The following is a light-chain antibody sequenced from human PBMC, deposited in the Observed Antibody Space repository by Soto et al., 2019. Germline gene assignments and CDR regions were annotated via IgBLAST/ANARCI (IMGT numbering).Light chain of an antibody. CDR3: QQYGSIPFT. CDR2: AAS. V-gene: IGKV3-20*01. Sequence: EIVLTQSPGTLSLSPGERATLSCRASQNISTRYLAWYQQTPGQAPRLLIYAASSRTSGLPDRFSGSGSGTDFTLTISRVETEDFAVYYCQQYGSIPFTFGPGTKVDIK. J-gene: IGKJ3*01. CDR1: QNISTRY.